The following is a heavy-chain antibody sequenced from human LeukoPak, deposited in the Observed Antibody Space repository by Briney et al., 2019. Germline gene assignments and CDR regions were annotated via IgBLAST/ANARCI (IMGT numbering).Heavy chain of an antibody. CDR3: ARGHRPSGQSYGLTYYFDY. J-gene: IGHJ4*02. CDR2: VYTSGTI. Sequence: SETLYLTCSVSGASINSGPYYWTWIRQPAGTGLEWLGRVYTSGTINYNPSLKSRVTMSIDTSKNQFSLKLTSVTAADTAVYFCARGHRPSGQSYGLTYYFDYWGQGTLVTVSS. V-gene: IGHV4-61*02. CDR1: GASINSGPYY. D-gene: IGHD3-16*01.